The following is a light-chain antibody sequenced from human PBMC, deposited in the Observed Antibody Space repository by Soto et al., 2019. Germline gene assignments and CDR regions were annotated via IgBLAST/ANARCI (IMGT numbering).Light chain of an antibody. CDR3: RSFTASPPWV. Sequence: QSALTQPASVSGSPGQSITISCTGTINDVGADKYVSWYQQHPGKAPQLLIYDVSIRPSGVSNRFSGSKSGNTASLTISGIQGAEVVDSDSRSFTASPPWVLGAAT. CDR1: INDVGADKY. V-gene: IGLV2-14*03. J-gene: IGLJ3*02. CDR2: DVS.